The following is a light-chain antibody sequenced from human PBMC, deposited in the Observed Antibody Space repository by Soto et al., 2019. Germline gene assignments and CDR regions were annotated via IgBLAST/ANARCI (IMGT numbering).Light chain of an antibody. J-gene: IGKJ2*01. CDR1: QTVSSN. CDR3: QQYHNWPPQYT. V-gene: IGKV3-15*01. Sequence: EIVMTQPPATLSVSPGERATLSCRASQTVSSNLAWYQQKPGQAPRLLIHGASTRATGVPARFSGSGSGTEFTLTITSLQSEDFAVYYCQQYHNWPPQYTFGQGTKLHIK. CDR2: GAS.